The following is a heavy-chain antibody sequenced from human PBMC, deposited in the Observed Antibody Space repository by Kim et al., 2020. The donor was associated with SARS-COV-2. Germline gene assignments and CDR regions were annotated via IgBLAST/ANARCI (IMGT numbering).Heavy chain of an antibody. CDR1: GFTFSSYS. D-gene: IGHD3-3*01. Sequence: GGSLRLSCAASGFTFSSYSMNWVRQAPGKGLEWVSSISSSSSYIYYADSVKGRFTISRDNAKNSLYLQMNSLRAEDTAVYYCARVPQWRRFLEWLLPFDYWGQGTLVTVSS. J-gene: IGHJ4*02. CDR3: ARVPQWRRFLEWLLPFDY. CDR2: ISSSSSYI. V-gene: IGHV3-21*01.